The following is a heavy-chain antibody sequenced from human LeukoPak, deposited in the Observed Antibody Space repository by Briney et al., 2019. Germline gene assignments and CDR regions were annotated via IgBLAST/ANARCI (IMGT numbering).Heavy chain of an antibody. V-gene: IGHV1-69*13. CDR3: ARYRSAGSGWSNLDY. CDR1: GGTFSSYA. Sequence: ASVKVSCKASGGTFSSYAISWVRQAPGQGLEWMGGIIPIFGTANYAQKFQGRVTITADESTSTAYMELSSLRSEDTAVYYCARYRSAGSGWSNLDYWCQGPLVTVSS. D-gene: IGHD6-19*01. J-gene: IGHJ4*02. CDR2: IIPIFGTA.